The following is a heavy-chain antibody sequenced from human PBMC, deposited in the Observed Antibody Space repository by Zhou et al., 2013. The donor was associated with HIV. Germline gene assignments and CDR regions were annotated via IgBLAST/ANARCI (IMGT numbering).Heavy chain of an antibody. CDR1: GYTFTSYG. J-gene: IGHJ4*02. CDR2: IIPLLGTT. V-gene: IGHV1-69*05. Sequence: QVHLVQSGPEVKKPGASVKVSCKASGYTFTSYGISWLRQAPGQGLEWMGGIIPLLGTTKYAQNFQGRVTINTDDSMSTVYLEMSSLRSADTAVYYCARGRVVPYYFDYWGQGTLVTVSS. CDR3: ARGRVVPYYFDY. D-gene: IGHD2-2*01.